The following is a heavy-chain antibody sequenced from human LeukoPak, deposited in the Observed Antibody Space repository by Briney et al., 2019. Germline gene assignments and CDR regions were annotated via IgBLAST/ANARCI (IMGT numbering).Heavy chain of an antibody. CDR2: IGTYGGDT. D-gene: IGHD3-22*01. CDR1: TSR. V-gene: IGHV1-18*01. CDR3: ARDLWNFYDDSGYNRDFDS. Sequence: RASVKVSSKATSRISWVRQAPGQGLEWMGWIGTYGGDTYYAQKFQGRITVTTDTSTSTVYMELRNLRSDDTAVYYCARDLWNFYDDSGYNRDFDSWGQGTLVTVSS. J-gene: IGHJ5*01.